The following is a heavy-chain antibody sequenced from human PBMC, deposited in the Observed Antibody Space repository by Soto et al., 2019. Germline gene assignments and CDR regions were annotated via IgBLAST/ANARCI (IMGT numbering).Heavy chain of an antibody. CDR2: IYYSGST. D-gene: IGHD3-16*01. Sequence: SETLSLTCTVSGGSISSYYWSWIRQPPGKGLEWIGYIYYSGSTNYNPSLKSRVTISVDTSKNQFSLKLSSVTAADTAVYYCARHDYVTTAFDIWGQGTMVTVSS. CDR1: GGSISSYY. J-gene: IGHJ3*02. CDR3: ARHDYVTTAFDI. V-gene: IGHV4-59*08.